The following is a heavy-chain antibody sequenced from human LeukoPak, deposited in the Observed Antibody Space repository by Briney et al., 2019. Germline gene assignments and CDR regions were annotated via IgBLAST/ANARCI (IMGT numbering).Heavy chain of an antibody. V-gene: IGHV4-4*07. CDR3: ERVVYYDSSGYSDY. D-gene: IGHD3-22*01. CDR1: GGSISSYY. J-gene: IGHJ4*02. Sequence: SETLSLTCTVSGGSISSYYWSWIRQPAGKGLEWIGRIYTSGSTNYNPSLKSRVTMSVDTSKNQFSLKLSSVTAADTAVYYCERVVYYDSSGYSDYWGQGTLVTVSS. CDR2: IYTSGST.